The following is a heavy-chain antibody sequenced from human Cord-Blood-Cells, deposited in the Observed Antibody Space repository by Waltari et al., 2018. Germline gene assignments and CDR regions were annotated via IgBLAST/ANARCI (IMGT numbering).Heavy chain of an antibody. D-gene: IGHD3-3*01. CDR1: GCTFSSYW. CDR2: IKQDGSEK. CDR3: ARGNKFLEWLYDAFDI. Sequence: EVQLVESGGGLVQPGGSLRLSCAASGCTFSSYWMSWVRQAPGKGLEWVANIKQDGSEKYYVDSVKGRFTISRDNAKNSLYLQMNSLRAEDTAVYYCARGNKFLEWLYDAFDIWGQGTMVTVSS. J-gene: IGHJ3*02. V-gene: IGHV3-7*01.